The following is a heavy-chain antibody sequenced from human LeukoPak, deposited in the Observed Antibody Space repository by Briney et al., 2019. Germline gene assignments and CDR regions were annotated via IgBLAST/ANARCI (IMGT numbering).Heavy chain of an antibody. CDR3: ARGYDFWSGYPHDY. CDR1: GFTFSSYS. D-gene: IGHD3-3*01. V-gene: IGHV3-48*04. Sequence: GGSLRLSCVASGFTFSSYSMNWVRQAPGKGLEWVSYISSSSSTIYYADSVKGRFTISRDNAKNSLYLQMNSLRAEDTAVYYCARGYDFWSGYPHDYWGQGTLVTVSS. J-gene: IGHJ4*02. CDR2: ISSSSSTI.